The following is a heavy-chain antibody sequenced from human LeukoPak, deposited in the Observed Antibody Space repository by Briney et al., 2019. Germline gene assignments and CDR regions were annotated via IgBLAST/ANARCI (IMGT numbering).Heavy chain of an antibody. CDR3: ATYDSSDYGSEYFQH. D-gene: IGHD3-22*01. J-gene: IGHJ1*01. CDR2: IKQDGSEK. CDR1: GFTFSSYE. Sequence: GGSLRLSCAASGFTFSSYEMNWVRQAPGKGLEWVANIKQDGSEKYYVDSVKGRFTISRDNAKNSLFLQMNSLRAEDTAVYYCATYDSSDYGSEYFQHWGQGTLVTVSS. V-gene: IGHV3-7*01.